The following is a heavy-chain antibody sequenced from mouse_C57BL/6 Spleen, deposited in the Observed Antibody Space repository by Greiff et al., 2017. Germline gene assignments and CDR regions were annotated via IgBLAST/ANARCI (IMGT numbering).Heavy chain of an antibody. CDR1: GYTFTDYE. J-gene: IGHJ4*01. V-gene: IGHV1-15*01. CDR2: IDPATGGT. CDR3: TRFRNGSYDEDAMDY. Sequence: QVQLQQSGAELVRPGASVTLSCKASGYTFTDYEMHWLKQPPVHGLDWIGAIDPATGGTAYNQKFTGTAILTVDKSSSTAYMELRRLTSEDSSVYYCTRFRNGSYDEDAMDYWGQGTTVTGSS. D-gene: IGHD2-12*01.